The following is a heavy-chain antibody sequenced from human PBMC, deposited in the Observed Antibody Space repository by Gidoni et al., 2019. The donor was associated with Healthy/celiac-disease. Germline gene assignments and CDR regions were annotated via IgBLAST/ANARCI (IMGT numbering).Heavy chain of an antibody. Sequence: EVPLVHSGAEVQPPGQSLRHSCKGSGYIFPSYGSSWVRQMPGKGMEWMRRIDPSDSYTNDSSSVQGHVTISADKSSSTAYLQWSSLKASDTAMYYGASVGGDYPPDGYFDLWGRGTLVTVSS. CDR1: GYIFPSYG. CDR2: IDPSDSYT. D-gene: IGHD2-21*01. CDR3: ASVGGDYPPDGYFDL. V-gene: IGHV5-10-1*03. J-gene: IGHJ2*01.